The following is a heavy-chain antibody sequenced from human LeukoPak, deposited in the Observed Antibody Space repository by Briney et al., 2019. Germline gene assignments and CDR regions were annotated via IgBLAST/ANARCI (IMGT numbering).Heavy chain of an antibody. V-gene: IGHV4-4*02. J-gene: IGHJ4*02. CDR3: ARGQQWLEWGGGPYYFDY. D-gene: IGHD6-19*01. CDR1: GGSISSDNW. Sequence: PSGTLSLTCAVSGGSISSDNWWSWVRQPPGKGLEWIGEIYHSGSTYYNPSLKSRVTISVDTSKNQFSLKLSSVTAADTAVYYCARGQQWLEWGGGPYYFDYWGQGTLVTVSS. CDR2: IYHSGST.